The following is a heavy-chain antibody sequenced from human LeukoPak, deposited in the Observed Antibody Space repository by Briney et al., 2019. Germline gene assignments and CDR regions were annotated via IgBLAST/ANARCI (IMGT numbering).Heavy chain of an antibody. CDR1: AYSLSDLS. Sequence: ASVTVSCKISAYSLSDLSIHWVREAPGEGLEWMGGFDSENNRMVYSQKFQGRVTMTEDTSADTAYMELTSLRSEDTAVYFCATDRVYRSSGRSRGFFDYWGQGTLVIVSS. D-gene: IGHD6-19*01. J-gene: IGHJ4*02. CDR2: FDSENNRM. V-gene: IGHV1-24*01. CDR3: ATDRVYRSSGRSRGFFDY.